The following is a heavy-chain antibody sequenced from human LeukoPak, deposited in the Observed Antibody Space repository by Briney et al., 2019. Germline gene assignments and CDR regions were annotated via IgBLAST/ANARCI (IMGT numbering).Heavy chain of an antibody. Sequence: SVKVSCKASGGTFSSYAISWVRQAPGQGLEWMGRIIPILGIANYAQKFQGRVTITADKSTSTACMELSSLRSEDTAVYYCARKEAGDCSGGSCYSDPYFDYWGQGTLVTVSS. CDR2: IIPILGIA. CDR1: GGTFSSYA. V-gene: IGHV1-69*04. J-gene: IGHJ4*02. CDR3: ARKEAGDCSGGSCYSDPYFDY. D-gene: IGHD2-15*01.